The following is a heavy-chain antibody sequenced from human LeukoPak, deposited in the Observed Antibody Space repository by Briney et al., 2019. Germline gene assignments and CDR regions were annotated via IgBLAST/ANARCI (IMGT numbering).Heavy chain of an antibody. D-gene: IGHD2-8*01. J-gene: IGHJ6*03. CDR2: IKQDGSEK. V-gene: IGHV3-7*01. Sequence: GGSLRLSCAASGFTFSSYWMSWVRQAPGKGLEWVANIKQDGSEKYYVDSVKGRFTISRDNAKNSLYLQMNSLRAEDTAVYYCASNAGRYYYYMDVWGKGTTVTISS. CDR1: GFTFSSYW. CDR3: ASNAGRYYYYMDV.